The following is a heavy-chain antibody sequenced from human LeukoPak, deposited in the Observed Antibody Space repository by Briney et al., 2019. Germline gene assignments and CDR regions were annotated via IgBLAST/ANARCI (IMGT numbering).Heavy chain of an antibody. D-gene: IGHD6-19*01. J-gene: IGHJ5*02. Sequence: SETLSLTCAVHGGSFSGYYWSWIRQPPGKGLEWIGEINHSGSTNYNPSLKSRVTISVDTSKNQFSLKLSSVTAADTAVYYCARFIGSGWYGNWFDPWGQGTLVTVSS. V-gene: IGHV4-34*01. CDR1: GGSFSGYY. CDR2: INHSGST. CDR3: ARFIGSGWYGNWFDP.